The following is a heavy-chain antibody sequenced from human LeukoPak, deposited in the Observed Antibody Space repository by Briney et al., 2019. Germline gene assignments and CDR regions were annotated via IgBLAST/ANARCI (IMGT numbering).Heavy chain of an antibody. CDR1: GFTFSTYS. V-gene: IGHV3-48*01. J-gene: IGHJ4*02. Sequence: GGSLRLFCAASGFTFSTYSMNWVRRAPGKGLEGVSYIISSSSIIFYADSVKGRFTISCDNAKNSLYLQMKSRRADDTTAVYCSRGATNWTPFDSWGQGTLVTVSS. D-gene: IGHD1-20*01. CDR2: IISSSSII. CDR3: RGATNWTPFDS.